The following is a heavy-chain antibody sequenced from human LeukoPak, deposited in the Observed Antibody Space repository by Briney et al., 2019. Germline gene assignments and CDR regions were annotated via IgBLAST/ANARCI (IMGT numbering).Heavy chain of an antibody. CDR1: GFTFSDYA. CDR2: ISKSSGTI. J-gene: IGHJ4*02. V-gene: IGHV3-48*02. Sequence: GGSLRLSCAASGFTFSDYAMNWVRQAPGKGLEWVSYISKSSGTIYHADSVRGRSTISRDNANNSLFLQMSRLRDEDTAVYYCAKSRYITMIVVVTPLFDYWGQGTLVTVSS. CDR3: AKSRYITMIVVVTPLFDY. D-gene: IGHD3-22*01.